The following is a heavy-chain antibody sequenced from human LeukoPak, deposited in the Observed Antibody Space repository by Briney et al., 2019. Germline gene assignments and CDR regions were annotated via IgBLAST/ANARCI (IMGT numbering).Heavy chain of an antibody. CDR3: AREVLVPSGRTGPLRPGWFDP. V-gene: IGHV3-53*04. Sequence: PGGSLRLSCAASGFTVSSNYMSWVRQAPGKGLEWVSVIYSGGSTYYADSVKGRFTIFRHNSKNTLYLQMNSLRAEDTAVYYCAREVLVPSGRTGPLRPGWFDPWGQGTLVTVSS. D-gene: IGHD2-15*01. CDR1: GFTVSSNY. CDR2: IYSGGST. J-gene: IGHJ5*02.